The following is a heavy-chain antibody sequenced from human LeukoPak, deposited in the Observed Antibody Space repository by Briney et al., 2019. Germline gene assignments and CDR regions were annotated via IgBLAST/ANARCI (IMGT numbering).Heavy chain of an antibody. D-gene: IGHD5-12*01. CDR3: ARDLRSGSFPPPFDY. CDR2: ISVYNGNA. Sequence: ASVKVSCKASGYTFTNYGISWVRQAPGQGLEWMGWISVYNGNANYAENLQGRVTVTTDTSTNTAYMELRSLRSDDTAVYYCARDLRSGSFPPPFDYWGQGTLVTVSS. CDR1: GYTFTNYG. V-gene: IGHV1-18*04. J-gene: IGHJ4*02.